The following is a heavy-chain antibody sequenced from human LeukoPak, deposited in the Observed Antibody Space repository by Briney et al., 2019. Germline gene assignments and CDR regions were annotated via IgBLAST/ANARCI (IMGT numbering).Heavy chain of an antibody. CDR2: INAYNGNT. V-gene: IGHV1-18*01. Sequence: ASVKVSCKVSGYTLTELSMHWVRQAPGKGLEWMGWINAYNGNTNYAQKFQGRVTMTTDTSTTTAYMELRSLRSDDTAVYYCSREIYGRFDYWGQGTLVTVSS. D-gene: IGHD4-17*01. CDR3: SREIYGRFDY. CDR1: GYTLTELS. J-gene: IGHJ4*02.